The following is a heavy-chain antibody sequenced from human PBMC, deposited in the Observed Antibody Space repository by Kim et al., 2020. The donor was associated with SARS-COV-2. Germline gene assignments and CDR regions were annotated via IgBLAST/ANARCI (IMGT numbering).Heavy chain of an antibody. D-gene: IGHD3-10*02. CDR3: VRDTCSALGS. CDR1: GFTFSIYS. V-gene: IGHV3-48*04. Sequence: GGSLRLSCAASGFTFSIYSMNWVRQAPGKGLEWVSHMRDAGSITNYADSVKGRFTISRDNAKNSLYLQMNSLRAEDTALYYCVRDTCSALGSWGYGTIVT. J-gene: IGHJ6*01. CDR2: MRDAGSIT.